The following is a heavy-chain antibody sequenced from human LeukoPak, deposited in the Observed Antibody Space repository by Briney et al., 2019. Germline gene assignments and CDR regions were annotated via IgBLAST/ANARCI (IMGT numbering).Heavy chain of an antibody. CDR3: ARVGRDGYNHLIDY. CDR2: IIPIFGTA. CDR1: GGTFSSYA. J-gene: IGHJ4*02. Sequence: SVKVSCKASGGTFSSYAISWVRQAPGQGLEWMGGIIPIFGTANYAQKFQGRVTITADESTSTAYMELSSLRSEDTAVYYCARVGRDGYNHLIDYWGQGTLVTVSS. D-gene: IGHD5-24*01. V-gene: IGHV1-69*13.